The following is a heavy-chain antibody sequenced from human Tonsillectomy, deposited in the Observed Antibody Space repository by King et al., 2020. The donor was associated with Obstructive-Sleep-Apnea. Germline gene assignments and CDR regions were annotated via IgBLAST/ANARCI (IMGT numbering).Heavy chain of an antibody. Sequence: EVQLVESGGGLVQPGGSLRLSWAASGFTFRTSWMHWVLQAPGKGLVWVARINSDGCSSIYEAFVKGRFTISRDNAKNTLYLQMNSLRAEDTAVYYCARDRGGAGPTTTDYWGQGTLVTVSS. D-gene: IGHD1-26*01. J-gene: IGHJ4*02. V-gene: IGHV3-74*01. CDR2: INSDGCSS. CDR3: ARDRGGAGPTTTDY. CDR1: GFTFRTSW.